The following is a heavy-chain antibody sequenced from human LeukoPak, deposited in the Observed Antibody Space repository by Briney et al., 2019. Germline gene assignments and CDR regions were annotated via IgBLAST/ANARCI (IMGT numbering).Heavy chain of an antibody. CDR2: IFYSGST. D-gene: IGHD2-8*02. J-gene: IGHJ5*02. CDR1: AGSISSRDFF. V-gene: IGHV4-31*02. CDR3: TRITGLMRVTFDT. Sequence: SSETPSLTCTVSAGSISSRDFFWSWVRQHPGKGLEWIGYIFYSGSTYHNPSLEGRVTMSVDTSKNRFSLTLSSVTAADTAVYYCTRITGLMRVTFDTWGQGTLVTVSS.